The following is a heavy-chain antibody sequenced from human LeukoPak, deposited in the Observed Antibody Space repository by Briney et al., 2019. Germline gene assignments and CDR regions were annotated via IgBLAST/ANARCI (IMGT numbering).Heavy chain of an antibody. CDR1: GDSISSNY. CDR3: ARVITYYYDSSGYYWFDP. D-gene: IGHD3-22*01. J-gene: IGHJ5*02. V-gene: IGHV4-59*01. CDR2: IYYSGST. Sequence: SETLSLTCTVSGDSISSNYWSWIRQPPGKGLEWIGYIYYSGSTNYNPSLKSRVTISVDTSKNQFSLKLSSVTAADTAVYYCARVITYYYDSSGYYWFDPWGQGTLVTVSS.